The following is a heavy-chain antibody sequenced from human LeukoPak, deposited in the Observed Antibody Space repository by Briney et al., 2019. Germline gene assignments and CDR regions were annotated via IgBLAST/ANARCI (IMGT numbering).Heavy chain of an antibody. CDR1: GFTFSSYA. J-gene: IGHJ4*02. D-gene: IGHD5-24*01. V-gene: IGHV3-23*01. CDR2: ISGSGGST. CDR3: AKTSRDGYNKYYFDY. Sequence: GGSLRLSCAASGFTFSSYAMSWVRQAPGKGLEGVSAISGSGGSTYYAGSVKGRSTISRDNSKNTLYLQMNSLRAEDTAVYYCAKTSRDGYNKYYFDYWGQGTLVTVSS.